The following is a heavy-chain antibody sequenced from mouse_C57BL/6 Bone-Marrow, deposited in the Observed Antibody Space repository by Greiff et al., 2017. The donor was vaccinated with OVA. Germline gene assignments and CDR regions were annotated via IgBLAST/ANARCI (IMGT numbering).Heavy chain of an antibody. CDR3: AREHYYGSSSFAY. CDR1: GYTFTSYW. V-gene: IGHV1-64*01. J-gene: IGHJ3*01. Sequence: QVQLQQSGAELVKPGASVKLSCKASGYTFTSYWMHWVKQRPGQGLEWIGMIHPNSGSTNYNEKFKSKATLTVDKSSSTAYMQLSSLTSEDSAVYYCAREHYYGSSSFAYWGQGTLVTVSA. CDR2: IHPNSGST. D-gene: IGHD1-1*01.